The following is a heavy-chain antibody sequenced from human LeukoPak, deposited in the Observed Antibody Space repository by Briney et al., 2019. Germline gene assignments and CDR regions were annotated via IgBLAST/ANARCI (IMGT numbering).Heavy chain of an antibody. CDR2: IKQDINEK. D-gene: IGHD3-3*01. CDR3: ARSWRRRVAGPYYFDY. CDR1: GFTFTTYW. Sequence: GGSLRLSCAASGFTFTTYWMNWVRQAPGKGLEWVANIKQDINEKYYVDSVKGRFTISRDNAKNSLYLQMNSLRAEDTAVYYCARSWRRRVAGPYYFDYWGQGTLVTVSS. V-gene: IGHV3-7*01. J-gene: IGHJ4*02.